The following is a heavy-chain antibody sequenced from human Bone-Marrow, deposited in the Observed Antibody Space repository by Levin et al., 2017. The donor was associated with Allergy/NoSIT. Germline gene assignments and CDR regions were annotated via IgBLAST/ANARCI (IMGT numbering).Heavy chain of an antibody. V-gene: IGHV4-39*01. CDR1: GGSISGGTDY. J-gene: IGHJ3*02. CDR3: ARHLIGSSGRYFGAFDI. Sequence: PSETLSLTCTVAGGSISGGTDYWDWIRQPPGKGLEWIGSINYSGKSYYNASLKSRVTISVDTSKNEFSLKLSSVTAADTSVYFCARHLIGSSGRYFGAFDIWGPGTVVSVS. CDR2: INYSGKS. D-gene: IGHD6-19*01.